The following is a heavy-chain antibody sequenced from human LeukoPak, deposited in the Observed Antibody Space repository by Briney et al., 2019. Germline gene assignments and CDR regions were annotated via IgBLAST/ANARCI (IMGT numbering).Heavy chain of an antibody. D-gene: IGHD6-6*01. CDR2: IKHSGST. Sequence: SETLSLTCVVYGGSFSGHYWSWIRQPPGKGLERIGEIKHSGSTNYNPSLKSRVTISVDTSKNLFSLKLTSVTAADTAVYYCAREYSTSSTAFDIWGQGTMVSVSS. CDR3: AREYSTSSTAFDI. V-gene: IGHV4-34*01. J-gene: IGHJ3*02. CDR1: GGSFSGHY.